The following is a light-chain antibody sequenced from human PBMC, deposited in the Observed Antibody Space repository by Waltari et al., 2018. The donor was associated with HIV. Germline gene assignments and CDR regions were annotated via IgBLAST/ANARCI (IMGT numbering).Light chain of an antibody. CDR1: TSNVGSNF. CDR3: ATWDGSLGSFYV. CDR2: RDN. Sequence: QSVLTQPPSASGTPGQRVTISCSGTTSNVGSNFVSWYQQLPGTAPKLLIYRDNRRPSGVPDRFSGSKSGASASLDISGLRSEDEGDYYCATWDGSLGSFYVFGPGTKVTVL. V-gene: IGLV1-47*01. J-gene: IGLJ1*01.